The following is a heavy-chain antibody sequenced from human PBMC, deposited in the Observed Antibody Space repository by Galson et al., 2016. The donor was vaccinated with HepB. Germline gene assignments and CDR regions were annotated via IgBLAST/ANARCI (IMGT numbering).Heavy chain of an antibody. CDR2: ISGNVLAT. CDR3: ARDVPSAFGEMCDY. CDR1: GFTFSNHA. J-gene: IGHJ4*02. Sequence: SLRLSCAASGFTFSNHAISWVRQAPERGLEWVSTISGNVLATHYADSVKGRFTISRDNSRNTVVLQMSRLRVEDTAIYYCARDVPSAFGEMCDYWGQGTRVTVFS. D-gene: IGHD3-10*01. V-gene: IGHV3-23*01.